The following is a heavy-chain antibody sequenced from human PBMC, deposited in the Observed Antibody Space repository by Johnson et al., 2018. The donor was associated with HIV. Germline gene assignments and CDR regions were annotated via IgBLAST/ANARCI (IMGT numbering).Heavy chain of an antibody. V-gene: IGHV3-23*04. D-gene: IGHD1-14*01. J-gene: IGHJ3*02. Sequence: VQLVESGGGLVQPGGSLRLSCAASGFTFSSYAMGWVRQAPGMGLEWVSGIRGSGGSTNYADSVKGRFTISRDNSKNTLYLQMNSLRADDTAVYYCASANTGRGAFDIWGQGTMVTVSS. CDR1: GFTFSSYA. CDR2: IRGSGGST. CDR3: ASANTGRGAFDI.